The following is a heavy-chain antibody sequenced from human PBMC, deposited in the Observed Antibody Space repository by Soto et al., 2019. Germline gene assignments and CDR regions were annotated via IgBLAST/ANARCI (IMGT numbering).Heavy chain of an antibody. V-gene: IGHV1-18*01. CDR1: GYTFTNYG. CDR3: ASCAIVGVGAGLAWYYYGMDV. CDR2: ISAYNGNT. D-gene: IGHD2-2*01. Sequence: ASVKVSCKASGYTFTNYGISWVRQAPGQGLEWMGWISAYNGNTNYAQKLQGRVTMTTDTSTSTAYMELRSLISDDTAVNYCASCAIVGVGAGLAWYYYGMDVWGQGTTVTVSS. J-gene: IGHJ6*02.